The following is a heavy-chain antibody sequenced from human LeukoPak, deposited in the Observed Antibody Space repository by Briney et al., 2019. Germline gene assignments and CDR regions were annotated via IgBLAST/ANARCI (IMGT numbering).Heavy chain of an antibody. Sequence: PSETLSLTCAVYGGSFSGYYWSWIRQPPGKGLEWIGEINHSGSTNYNSSLKSRVTISVDTSKNQFSLKLSSVTAADTAVYYCARAGVLWFGELGFDPWGQGTLVTVSS. V-gene: IGHV4-34*01. CDR2: INHSGST. D-gene: IGHD3-10*01. J-gene: IGHJ5*02. CDR3: ARAGVLWFGELGFDP. CDR1: GGSFSGYY.